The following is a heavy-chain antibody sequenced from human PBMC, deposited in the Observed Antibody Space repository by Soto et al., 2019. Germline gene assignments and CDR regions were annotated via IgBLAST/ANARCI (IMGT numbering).Heavy chain of an antibody. Sequence: GGSLRLSCAASGFTFSSYAMHWVRQAPGKGLEWVAVISYDGSNKYYADSVKGRFTISRDNSKNTLYLQMNSLRAEDTAVYYCARYFYRFNGGYGFIMDFWGQGTTVTVSS. D-gene: IGHD5-12*01. CDR2: ISYDGSNK. CDR1: GFTFSSYA. J-gene: IGHJ6*02. V-gene: IGHV3-30-3*01. CDR3: ARYFYRFNGGYGFIMDF.